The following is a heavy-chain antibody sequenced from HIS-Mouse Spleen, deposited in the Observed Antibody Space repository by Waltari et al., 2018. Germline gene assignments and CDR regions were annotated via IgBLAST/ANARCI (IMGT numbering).Heavy chain of an antibody. CDR1: GGTFSSYA. D-gene: IGHD3-10*01. Sequence: QVQLVQSGAEVKKPGSSVKVSCKASGGTFSSYAISWVRQAPGQGLEWMGRIIPIRRIANYDQKSQGKVTITADKSTSTAYMELSSLRSEDTAVYYCARVRAYGSGSYTFDYWGQGTLVTVSS. J-gene: IGHJ4*02. V-gene: IGHV1-69*04. CDR2: IIPIRRIA. CDR3: ARVRAYGSGSYTFDY.